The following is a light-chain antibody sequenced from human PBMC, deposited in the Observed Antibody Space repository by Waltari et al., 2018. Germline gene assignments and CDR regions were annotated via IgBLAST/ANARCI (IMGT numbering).Light chain of an antibody. J-gene: IGLJ3*02. CDR1: HSNIGKNT. V-gene: IGLV1-44*01. Sequence: QSVVTQPPPASAPPGQRVTMSCSGRHSNIGKNTVNWYQQLPGTAPKLLVFRNDQRPSGVPDRFSATRSGTSASLAISGLQFDDEADYYCATWDDSLNGWVFGGGTRLTVL. CDR2: RND. CDR3: ATWDDSLNGWV.